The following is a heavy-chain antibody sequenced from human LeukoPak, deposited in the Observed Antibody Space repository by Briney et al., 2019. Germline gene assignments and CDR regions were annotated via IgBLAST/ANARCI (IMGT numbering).Heavy chain of an antibody. Sequence: GGSLRLSCAASGFTFSSYAMHWVRQAPGKGLEWVAVISYDGSNKYYADSVKGRFTVSRDNAKNSLYLQMNSLRVEDTAVYYCTRDSGRFRLDYWGQGILVTVSS. CDR1: GFTFSSYA. D-gene: IGHD6-19*01. CDR2: ISYDGSNK. J-gene: IGHJ4*02. CDR3: TRDSGRFRLDY. V-gene: IGHV3-30*04.